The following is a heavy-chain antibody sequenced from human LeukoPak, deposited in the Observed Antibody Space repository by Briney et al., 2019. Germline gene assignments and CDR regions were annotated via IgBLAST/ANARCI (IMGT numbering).Heavy chain of an antibody. J-gene: IGHJ5*02. CDR2: IHHSGST. D-gene: IGHD3-10*01. CDR1: GASIMNGGYF. V-gene: IGHV4-30-2*01. Sequence: SETLSLTCNVSGASIMNGGYFWTWIRQPPGKALEWIGNIHHSGSTDYTPSLKARVTISIESSKNQFSLKLTSVTAADTAVYYCARVLGYYGSWFDPWGQGTLVTVSS. CDR3: ARVLGYYGSWFDP.